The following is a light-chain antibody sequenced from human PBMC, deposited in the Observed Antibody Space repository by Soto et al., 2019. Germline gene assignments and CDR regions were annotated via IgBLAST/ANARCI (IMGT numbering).Light chain of an antibody. J-gene: IGLJ3*02. CDR2: GNS. CDR3: QSYDSSLSGDWV. CDR1: ISNIGAGYD. Sequence: QSVLTQPPSVSGAPGQRVTISCTGSISNIGAGYDVHWYQQLPGTAPKLLIYGNSNRPSGVPDRFSGSKSGTSASLAITGLQAEDESDYYCQSYDSSLSGDWVFGGGTQLTVL. V-gene: IGLV1-40*01.